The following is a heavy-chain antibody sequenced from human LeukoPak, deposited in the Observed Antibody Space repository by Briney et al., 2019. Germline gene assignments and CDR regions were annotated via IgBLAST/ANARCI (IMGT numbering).Heavy chain of an antibody. CDR2: INPNTGGT. J-gene: IGHJ5*02. D-gene: IGHD3-10*01. V-gene: IGHV1-2*02. CDR1: RYTFIDYY. Sequence: ASVKVSCKASRYTFIDYYMHWVRQAPGQGLEWMGWINPNTGGTHYAQIFQDRVTMSRDASISTAYMELTRLTSDDTAVYYCARASLAGSYPWGQGTLVTVSS. CDR3: ARASLAGSYP.